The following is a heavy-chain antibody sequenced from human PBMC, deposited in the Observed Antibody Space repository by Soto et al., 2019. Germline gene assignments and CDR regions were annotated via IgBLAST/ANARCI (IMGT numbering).Heavy chain of an antibody. Sequence: PSETLSLTCTVSGGPISSGDYYWSWIRQPPGKGLEWIGYIYYSGSTYYNPSLKSRVTISVDTSKNQFSLKLSSVTAADTAVYYCAGYDFWSGYTPYWGQGTLVTVSS. J-gene: IGHJ4*02. CDR3: AGYDFWSGYTPY. D-gene: IGHD3-3*01. CDR1: GGPISSGDYY. V-gene: IGHV4-30-4*01. CDR2: IYYSGST.